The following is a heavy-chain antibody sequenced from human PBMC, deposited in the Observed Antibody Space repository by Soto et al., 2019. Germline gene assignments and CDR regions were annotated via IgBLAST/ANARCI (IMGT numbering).Heavy chain of an antibody. CDR1: GFTFSSYS. CDR3: ASPGTSGSYYYYGMDV. CDR2: ISSSSSYI. V-gene: IGHV3-21*01. J-gene: IGHJ6*02. D-gene: IGHD3-10*01. Sequence: GGSLRLSCAASGFTFSSYSMNWVRQAPGKGLEWVSSISSSSSYIYYADSVKGRFTISRDNAKNSLYLQMNSLRAEDTAVYYCASPGTSGSYYYYGMDVWGQGTTVTVSS.